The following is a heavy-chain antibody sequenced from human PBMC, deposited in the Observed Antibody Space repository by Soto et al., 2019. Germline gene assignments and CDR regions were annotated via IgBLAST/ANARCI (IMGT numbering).Heavy chain of an antibody. J-gene: IGHJ4*02. V-gene: IGHV3-11*01. CDR2: ISSSGSTI. CDR3: ARVGLRFLEWLVDY. Sequence: PGGFLRLSCAASGFTFSDYYMSWIRQAPGKGLEWVSYISSSGSTIYYADSVKGRFTISRDNAKNSLYLQMNSLRAEDTAVYYCARVGLRFLEWLVDYWGQGTLVTVSS. CDR1: GFTFSDYY. D-gene: IGHD3-3*01.